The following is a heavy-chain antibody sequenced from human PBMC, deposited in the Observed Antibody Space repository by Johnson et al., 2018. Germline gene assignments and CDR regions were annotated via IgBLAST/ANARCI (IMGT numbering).Heavy chain of an antibody. CDR2: ISDSGST. CDR3: PRAYISGSYSNGYYVSDV. CDR1: GDSVNSGNYY. V-gene: IGHV4-61*03. J-gene: IGHJ6*02. D-gene: IGHD3-22*01. Sequence: QVQLQESGPGLVKPSETLSLTCTVSGDSVNSGNYYWSWIRQPPGKTLEWIASISDSGSTDYNPSLKSRVTISLDTSENHFSLKLDSVTAADTAGAFCPRAYISGSYSNGYYVSDVWGQGTTVTVSS.